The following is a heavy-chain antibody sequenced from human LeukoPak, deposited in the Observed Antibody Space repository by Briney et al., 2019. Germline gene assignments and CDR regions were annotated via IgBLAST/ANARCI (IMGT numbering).Heavy chain of an antibody. CDR2: ISYDESNT. Sequence: PGGSLRLSCAASGLTFSSYAMSWARQAPGKGLDWVALISYDESNTFYADSVKGRYTISRDNAKNTLSLQMNSLRGEDTAVYDYGREDTIVLGNDSFDIWGQGTMVTVSS. CDR1: GLTFSSYA. J-gene: IGHJ3*02. CDR3: GREDTIVLGNDSFDI. D-gene: IGHD2-8*01. V-gene: IGHV3-30*04.